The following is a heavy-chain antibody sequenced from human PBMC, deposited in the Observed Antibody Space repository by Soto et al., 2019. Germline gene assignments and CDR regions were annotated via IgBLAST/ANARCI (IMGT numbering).Heavy chain of an antibody. D-gene: IGHD5-12*01. Sequence: ASVKVSCKASGYTFTSYGISWVRQAPGQGLEWMGWISAYNGNTNYAQKLQGRVTMTTDTSTGTAYMELRSLRSDDTAVYYCARDKGWLQSRLGSYWGQGTLVTVSS. CDR1: GYTFTSYG. CDR3: ARDKGWLQSRLGSY. J-gene: IGHJ4*02. V-gene: IGHV1-18*04. CDR2: ISAYNGNT.